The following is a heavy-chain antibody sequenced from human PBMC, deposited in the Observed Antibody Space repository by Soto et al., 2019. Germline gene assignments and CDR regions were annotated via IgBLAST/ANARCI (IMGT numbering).Heavy chain of an antibody. D-gene: IGHD5-18*01. V-gene: IGHV4-38-2*01. Sequence: SETLSLTCAVSGYSISSGYYWGWIRQPPGKGLEWIGSIYHSGSTYYNPSLKSRVTISVDTSKNQFSLKLSSVTAADTAVYYCARAEASYGPDQLDYWGQGTLVTVSS. CDR1: GYSISSGYY. CDR3: ARAEASYGPDQLDY. J-gene: IGHJ4*02. CDR2: IYHSGST.